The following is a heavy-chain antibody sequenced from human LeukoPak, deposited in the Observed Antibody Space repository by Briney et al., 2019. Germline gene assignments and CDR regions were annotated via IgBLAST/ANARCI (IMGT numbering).Heavy chain of an antibody. V-gene: IGHV3-23*01. CDR3: ASSQEVQIWFDP. D-gene: IGHD3-10*01. Sequence: GGSLRLSCAASGFTFSNYWMHWVRQAPGKGLEWVSAISGSGGSTYYADSVKGRLTISRDNSKNTLYLQMNSLRSEDTAVYYCASSQEVQIWFDPWGQGTLVTVSS. CDR2: ISGSGGST. J-gene: IGHJ5*02. CDR1: GFTFSNYW.